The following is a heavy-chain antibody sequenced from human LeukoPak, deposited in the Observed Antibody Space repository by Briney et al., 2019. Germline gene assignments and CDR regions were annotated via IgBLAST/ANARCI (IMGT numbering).Heavy chain of an antibody. D-gene: IGHD6-13*01. V-gene: IGHV1-2*02. J-gene: IGHJ4*02. Sequence: ASVKVSCKASGYTFTDYYMHWVRQAPGQGLEWMGWINPNSGATNYAQNFQGRVTLTRDTSISTAYMELTRLRSDDTAVYYCARDHSSSWYFDCWGQGTLVTVSS. CDR1: GYTFTDYY. CDR3: ARDHSSSWYFDC. CDR2: INPNSGAT.